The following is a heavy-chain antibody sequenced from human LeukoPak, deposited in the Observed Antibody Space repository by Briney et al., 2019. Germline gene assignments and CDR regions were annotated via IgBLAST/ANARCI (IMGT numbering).Heavy chain of an antibody. V-gene: IGHV3-30*04. CDR2: ISYDGSKK. CDR3: AKEACGGSCVSDYFDY. J-gene: IGHJ4*02. D-gene: IGHD2-15*01. Sequence: PGRSLRLSCAASGFTFSSYAMHWVRQAPGKGLEWVAVISYDGSKKYYEDSVKGRFTISRDNSKNTLYLQMNSLRVEDTAVYYCAKEACGGSCVSDYFDYWGQGTLVTVSS. CDR1: GFTFSSYA.